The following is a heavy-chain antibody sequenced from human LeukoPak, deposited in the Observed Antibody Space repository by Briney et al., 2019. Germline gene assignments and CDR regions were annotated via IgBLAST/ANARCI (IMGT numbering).Heavy chain of an antibody. CDR1: GFTFDDYG. Sequence: GGSLRLSCAASGFTFDDYGMSWVRQAPGKGLEWVSGINWNGGSTGYADSVKGRFTISRDNAKNSLYLQMNSLRAEDTAVYYCARGGAYSSGWNFDYWGQGTLVTVSS. CDR2: INWNGGST. V-gene: IGHV3-20*04. J-gene: IGHJ4*02. D-gene: IGHD6-19*01. CDR3: ARGGAYSSGWNFDY.